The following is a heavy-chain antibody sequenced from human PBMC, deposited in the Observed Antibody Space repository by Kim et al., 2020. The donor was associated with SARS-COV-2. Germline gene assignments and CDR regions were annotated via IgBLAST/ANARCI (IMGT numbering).Heavy chain of an antibody. J-gene: IGHJ6*02. CDR1: GFTFSSYG. CDR2: ISYDGSNK. D-gene: IGHD3-3*01. CDR3: AKDRAYYDFWSGYPDHNPYYYGMDV. V-gene: IGHV3-30*18. Sequence: GGSLRLSCAASGFTFSSYGMHWVRQAPGKGLEWVAVISYDGSNKYYADSVKGRFTISRDNSKNTLYLQMNSLRAEDTAVYYCAKDRAYYDFWSGYPDHNPYYYGMDVWGQGTTVTVSS.